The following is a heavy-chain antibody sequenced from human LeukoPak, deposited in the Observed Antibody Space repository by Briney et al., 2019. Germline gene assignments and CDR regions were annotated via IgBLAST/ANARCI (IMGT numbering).Heavy chain of an antibody. CDR1: GFTFRRRE. V-gene: IGHV3-48*03. J-gene: IGHJ4*02. CDR3: ARASYTGSDLHFDQ. D-gene: IGHD5-12*01. CDR2: LSYNAKTV. Sequence: PGGSLRLSCSASGFTFRRREMAWVRQAPGKGLEWVSYLSYNAKTVLHADSVKGRFTTSRDNAKNSLYLQMDSLRVEDTAFYFCARASYTGSDLHFDQWGQGTLVTVSS.